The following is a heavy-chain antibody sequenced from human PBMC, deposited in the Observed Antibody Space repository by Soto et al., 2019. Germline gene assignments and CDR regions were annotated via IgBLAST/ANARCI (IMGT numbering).Heavy chain of an antibody. D-gene: IGHD6-19*01. CDR2: ISYDGSNK. J-gene: IGHJ4*02. CDR3: ARDPINSSGWYRDY. V-gene: IGHV3-30-3*01. Sequence: QVQLVESGGGVVQPGRSLRLSCAASGFTFSSYAMHWVRQAPGKGLEWVAVISYDGSNKYYADSVKGRFTISRDNSKNMLYLQMNSLRAEDTAVYYCARDPINSSGWYRDYWGQGTLVTVSS. CDR1: GFTFSSYA.